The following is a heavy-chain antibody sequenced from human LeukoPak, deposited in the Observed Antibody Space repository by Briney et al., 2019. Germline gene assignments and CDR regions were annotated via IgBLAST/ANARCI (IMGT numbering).Heavy chain of an antibody. J-gene: IGHJ4*02. CDR3: ARGARMTFDY. CDR1: GGSFSGYY. Sequence: SETLSLTCAVYGGSFSGYYWSWIRQHPGKGLEWVGYISDRGSTYYNPSLKSRVTVSVDTSKSQFSLKVSSVTAADTAVYYCARGARMTFDYWGQGTLVTVSS. V-gene: IGHV4-34*09. CDR2: ISDRGST. D-gene: IGHD2-15*01.